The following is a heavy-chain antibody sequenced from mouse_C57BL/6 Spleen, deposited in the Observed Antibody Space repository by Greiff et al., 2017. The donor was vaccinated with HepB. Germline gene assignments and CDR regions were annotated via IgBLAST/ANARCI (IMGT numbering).Heavy chain of an antibody. CDR1: GYTFPSYW. V-gene: IGHV1-64*01. Sequence: QVQLQQPGPELVKPGASVTFSCKASGYTFPSYWMHWVKQRPGKGLEWIGMIHPNSGSTNYNEKFKSKATLTVDKSSSPAYMQLSSLTSEDSAVYYCARVRDPAWFADWGQGTLVTVSA. J-gene: IGHJ3*01. CDR2: IHPNSGST. CDR3: ARVRDPAWFAD.